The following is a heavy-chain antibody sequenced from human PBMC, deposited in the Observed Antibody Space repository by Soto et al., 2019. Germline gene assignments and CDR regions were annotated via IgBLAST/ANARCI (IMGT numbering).Heavy chain of an antibody. CDR2: INYLGTP. D-gene: IGHD2-21*02. CDR3: PGMLVTASLLSGLDS. CDR1: GGSIGSSDYY. V-gene: IGHV4-39*01. J-gene: IGHJ4*02. Sequence: SETLSLTCTVSGGSIGSSDYYWGWIRQPPEKGLEWIGNINYLGTPYYNPSLRSRGTISADMSKNQFSLKLNSVTAADTSVYFCPGMLVTASLLSGLDSWRQATREIFSS.